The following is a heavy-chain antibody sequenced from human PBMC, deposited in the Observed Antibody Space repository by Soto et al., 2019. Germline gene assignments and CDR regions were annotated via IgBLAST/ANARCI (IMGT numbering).Heavy chain of an antibody. Sequence: QVQVAQSGAEVKRPGASVKVSCWASGYPFTNFYIHWVRQAPGQGLEWMGIINPSGGSTAYAQKFLGRGTMTRDTSTSTVYMEVSSLRSEDTGVYYCARADYYGSSGYHLDYWGQGTLVTVSS. CDR2: INPSGGST. J-gene: IGHJ4*02. V-gene: IGHV1-46*01. CDR3: ARADYYGSSGYHLDY. CDR1: GYPFTNFY. D-gene: IGHD3-22*01.